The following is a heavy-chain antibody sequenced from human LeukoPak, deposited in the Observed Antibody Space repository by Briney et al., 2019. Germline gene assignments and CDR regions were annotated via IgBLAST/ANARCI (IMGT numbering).Heavy chain of an antibody. J-gene: IGHJ4*02. Sequence: GASVKVSCKASGYTFTSYGISWVRQAPGQGLEWMGGIIPIFGTANYAQKFQGRVTITTDESTSTAYMELSSLRSEDTAVYYCAREGYDSSGVFDYWGQGTLVTVSS. D-gene: IGHD3-22*01. CDR3: AREGYDSSGVFDY. CDR1: GYTFTSYG. V-gene: IGHV1-69*05. CDR2: IIPIFGTA.